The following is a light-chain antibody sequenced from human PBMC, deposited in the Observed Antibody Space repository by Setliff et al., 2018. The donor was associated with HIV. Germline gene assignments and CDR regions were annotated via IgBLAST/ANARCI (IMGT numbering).Light chain of an antibody. CDR2: DVS. V-gene: IGLV2-14*03. CDR1: SSDVGGYNY. Sequence: QSALTQPASVSGSPGQSITISCTGTSSDVGGYNYVSWCQQHPGKAPKLMIYDVSNRPSGISNRFSGSKSGNTASLTISGLQAEDEADYYCTSYRTSSTYVFGTGTKVTVL. CDR3: TSYRTSSTYV. J-gene: IGLJ1*01.